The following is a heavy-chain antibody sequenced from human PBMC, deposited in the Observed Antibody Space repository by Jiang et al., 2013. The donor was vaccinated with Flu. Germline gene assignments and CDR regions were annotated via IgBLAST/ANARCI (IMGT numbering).Heavy chain of an antibody. CDR3: ARHKEERLRNNWFDP. CDR2: IYYSGST. J-gene: IGHJ5*02. CDR1: GGSISSSSYY. D-gene: IGHD4-17*01. Sequence: GPGLVKPSETLSLTCTVSGGSISSSSYYWGWIRQPPGKGLEWIGSIYYSGSTYYNPSLKSRVTISVDTSKNQFSLKLSSVTAADTAVYYCARHKEERLRNNWFDPWGQGTLVTVSS. V-gene: IGHV4-39*01.